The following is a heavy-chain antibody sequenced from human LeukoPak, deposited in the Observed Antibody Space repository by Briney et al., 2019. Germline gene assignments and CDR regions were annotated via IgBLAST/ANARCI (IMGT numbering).Heavy chain of an antibody. J-gene: IGHJ6*02. D-gene: IGHD5-18*01. CDR1: GFTFSSYA. Sequence: PGGSLRLSCAASGFTFSSYAMSWFRQAPGKGLEWVSPISGSGGSTYYADSVKGRFTISRDNSKNTLYLQMNSLRAEDTAVYYCAKTQYSYAPYYYGMDVWGQGTTVTVSS. CDR2: ISGSGGST. V-gene: IGHV3-23*01. CDR3: AKTQYSYAPYYYGMDV.